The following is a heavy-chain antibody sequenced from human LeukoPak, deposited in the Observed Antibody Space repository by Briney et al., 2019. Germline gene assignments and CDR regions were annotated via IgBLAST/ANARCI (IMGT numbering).Heavy chain of an antibody. J-gene: IGHJ4*02. D-gene: IGHD3-3*01. Sequence: GGSLRLSCAASGFTFRNYWQSGARQAPGKGWEWGANQKQEGSEKYYVDSVKGRFTISRDNAKNSLYLQMNSLRAEDTAVYYCARGRWVLRFLEWLDYFDYWGQGTLVTVSS. CDR3: ARGRWVLRFLEWLDYFDY. V-gene: IGHV3-7*01. CDR2: QKQEGSEK. CDR1: GFTFRNYW.